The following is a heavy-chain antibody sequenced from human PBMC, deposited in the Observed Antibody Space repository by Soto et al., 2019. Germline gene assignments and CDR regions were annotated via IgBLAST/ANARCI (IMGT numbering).Heavy chain of an antibody. CDR1: GGSISSGGYS. CDR2: IYHSGST. Sequence: PSETLSLTCAVSGGSISSGGYSWSWIRQPPGKGLEWIGYIYHSGSTYYDSSLKSRVTISVDTSKNQFSLKLSSVTAADTAVYYCASQHYYDSSGYYVVYWGQGTLVTVSS. J-gene: IGHJ4*02. CDR3: ASQHYYDSSGYYVVY. V-gene: IGHV4-30-2*03. D-gene: IGHD3-22*01.